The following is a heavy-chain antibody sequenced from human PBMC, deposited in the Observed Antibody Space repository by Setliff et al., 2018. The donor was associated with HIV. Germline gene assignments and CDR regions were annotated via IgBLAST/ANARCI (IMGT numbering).Heavy chain of an antibody. D-gene: IGHD6-19*01. CDR3: ARGAIAVAGISYYYYGMDV. V-gene: IGHV4-34*01. J-gene: IGHJ6*02. CDR2: INHSGST. CDR1: GGSFSGYY. Sequence: SETLSLTCAVYGGSFSGYYWSWVRQPPGKGLEWIGEINHSGSTNYNPSLKSRVTISVDTSKKQFSLRLSSVTAADTAVYYCARGAIAVAGISYYYYGMDVWGQGTTVTVSS.